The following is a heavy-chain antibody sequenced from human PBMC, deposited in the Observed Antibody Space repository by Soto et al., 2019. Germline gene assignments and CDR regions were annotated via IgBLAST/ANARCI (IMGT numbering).Heavy chain of an antibody. CDR3: AKAPPIRGGYYYYYGMDV. V-gene: IGHV1-69*05. CDR2: IVPMFGTS. D-gene: IGHD3-3*01. Sequence: SVKVSCKASGGTFSNHAISWVRQAPGQGLEWMGGIVPMFGTSNYADSVKGRFTISRDNSKNTLYLQMNSLRAEDTAVYYCAKAPPIRGGYYYYYGMDVWGQGTTVTVSS. CDR1: GGTFSNHA. J-gene: IGHJ6*02.